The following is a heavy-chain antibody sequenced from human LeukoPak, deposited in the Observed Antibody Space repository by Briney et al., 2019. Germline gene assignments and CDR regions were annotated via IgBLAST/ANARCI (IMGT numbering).Heavy chain of an antibody. J-gene: IGHJ3*02. V-gene: IGHV1-69*04. D-gene: IGHD5-12*01. CDR2: IIPILDVT. Sequence: GASVKVSCKMSGGTFSSYALSWVRQAPGQGLEWVGRIIPILDVTQYAQRLQDRVTIAADKSTSTVYMELSSLTSEDTAVYYCARDRDTVASIVTDAFDIWGQGTMVTASS. CDR1: GGTFSSYA. CDR3: ARDRDTVASIVTDAFDI.